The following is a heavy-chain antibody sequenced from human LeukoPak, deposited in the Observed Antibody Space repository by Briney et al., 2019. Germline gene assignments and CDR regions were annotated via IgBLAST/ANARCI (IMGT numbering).Heavy chain of an antibody. D-gene: IGHD3-22*01. CDR2: INPNSGGT. CDR1: GYTFTGYY. V-gene: IGHV1-2*02. J-gene: IGHJ4*02. Sequence: ASVKVSCKASGYTFTGYYMHWVRQAPGQGLEWMGWINPNSGGTNYAQKFQGRVTMTRDTSISTAYMELGRLRSDDTAVYYCARETMIVVAPSFDYWGQGTLVTVSS. CDR3: ARETMIVVAPSFDY.